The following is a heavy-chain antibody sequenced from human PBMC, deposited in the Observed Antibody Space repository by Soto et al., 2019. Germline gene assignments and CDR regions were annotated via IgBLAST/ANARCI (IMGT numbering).Heavy chain of an antibody. V-gene: IGHV3-30-3*01. CDR3: ARCLGIAADRYYYYGMDV. J-gene: IGHJ6*02. CDR2: ISYDGSNK. D-gene: IGHD6-13*01. CDR1: GFTFSSYA. Sequence: AGGSLRLSCAASGFTFSSYAMHWVRQAPGKGLERVAVISYDGSNKYYADYVKGRFTISRDNSKNTLYLQMNSLRAEVTAVYYCARCLGIAADRYYYYGMDVWGQGNKVTVSS.